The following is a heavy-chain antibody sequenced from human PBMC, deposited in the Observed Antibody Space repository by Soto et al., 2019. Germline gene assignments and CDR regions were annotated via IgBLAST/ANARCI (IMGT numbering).Heavy chain of an antibody. CDR1: GFTFSSYA. Sequence: WWSLRLSCAVSGFTFSSYAMHRFRQAPGKGLEYVSAISSNGGSTYYADSVKGRFTISRDNSKNTLYLQMSSLRAEDTAVYYCVKDPRYCSSTSCLVSWGQGTLVTVSS. J-gene: IGHJ5*02. D-gene: IGHD2-2*01. CDR2: ISSNGGST. V-gene: IGHV3-64D*06. CDR3: VKDPRYCSSTSCLVS.